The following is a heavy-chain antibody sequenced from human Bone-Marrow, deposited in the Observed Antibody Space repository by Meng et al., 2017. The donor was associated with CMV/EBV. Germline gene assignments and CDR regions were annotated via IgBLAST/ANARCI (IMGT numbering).Heavy chain of an antibody. CDR3: ERDKGWGTLVVVPAAPRDYYYYGMDV. D-gene: IGHD2-2*01. CDR1: VLTSICYI. CDR2: ISSSSSYI. Sequence: SLLISRAPCVLTSICYITKTLRQAPGKGLEWVSSISSSSSYIYYANSVKGRFTIYRDNAKNSLYLQMNRLRAEDTAVYYCERDKGWGTLVVVPAAPRDYYYYGMDVWGQGTTVTVSS. J-gene: IGHJ6*02. V-gene: IGHV3-21*01.